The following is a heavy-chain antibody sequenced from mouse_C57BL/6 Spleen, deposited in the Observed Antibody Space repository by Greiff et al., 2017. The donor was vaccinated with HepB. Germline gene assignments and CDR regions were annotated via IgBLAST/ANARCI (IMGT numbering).Heavy chain of an antibody. Sequence: QVQLQQPGAELVMPGASVKLSCKASGYTFTSYWMHWVKQRPGQGLEWIGEIDPSDSYTNYNQKFKGKSTLTVDKSSRTAYMQLSSLTSEDSAVYYCARRGYDVAWFAYWGQGTLVTVSA. V-gene: IGHV1-69*01. J-gene: IGHJ3*01. CDR1: GYTFTSYW. D-gene: IGHD2-14*01. CDR3: ARRGYDVAWFAY. CDR2: IDPSDSYT.